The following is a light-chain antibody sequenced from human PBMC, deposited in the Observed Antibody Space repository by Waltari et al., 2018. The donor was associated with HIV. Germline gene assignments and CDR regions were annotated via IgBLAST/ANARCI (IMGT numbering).Light chain of an antibody. J-gene: IGLJ1*01. CDR2: EIS. Sequence: QSVPTQPASVSGSPGQSTTISCTGTSSDVGGYNYVSWYQQHPGKAPKLMYYEISNRPSRVSIRFSGSKSATSASLAITGLQAENVTDYYFSSYARNNRVFGDGTRVTVL. CDR1: SSDVGGYNY. V-gene: IGLV2-14*01. CDR3: SSYARNNRV.